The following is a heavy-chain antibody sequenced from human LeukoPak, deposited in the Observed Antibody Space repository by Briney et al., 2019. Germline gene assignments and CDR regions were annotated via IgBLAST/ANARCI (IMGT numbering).Heavy chain of an antibody. CDR2: ISISGSKT. V-gene: IGHV3-23*01. CDR3: AKEYYYDSSGLKDY. CDR1: EFDFSSHA. Sequence: GGSLRLSCAASEFDFSSHAMTWVRQAPGKGLEWVSAISISGSKTYYADSVKGRFTISRDNSKNTLYLQMNSLRAEDTAVYYCAKEYYYDSSGLKDYWGQGTLVTVSS. J-gene: IGHJ4*02. D-gene: IGHD3-22*01.